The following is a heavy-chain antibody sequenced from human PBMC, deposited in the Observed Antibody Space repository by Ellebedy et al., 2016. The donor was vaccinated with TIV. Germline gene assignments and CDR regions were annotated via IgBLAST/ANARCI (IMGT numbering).Heavy chain of an antibody. CDR1: GFPFRNYG. Sequence: GESPKISCAGSGFPFRNYGIPGVRQSPAKGLEWVAGISYDGSSPYYADYVKGRRTISRDNSKNTVFLEMNRLRPEDTAVYYCAKGARGGTVGPGEDWGQGTLVTVSS. CDR3: AKGARGGTVGPGED. CDR2: ISYDGSSP. D-gene: IGHD3-10*01. V-gene: IGHV3-30*18. J-gene: IGHJ4*02.